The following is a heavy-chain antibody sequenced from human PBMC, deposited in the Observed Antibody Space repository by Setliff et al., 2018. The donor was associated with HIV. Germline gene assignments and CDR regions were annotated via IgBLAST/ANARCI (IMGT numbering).Heavy chain of an antibody. CDR3: ARDRVIGSGWSQ. J-gene: IGHJ4*02. CDR2: INAGNGNT. CDR1: GYTFTSYA. D-gene: IGHD6-19*01. Sequence: ASVKVSCKASGYTFTSYAMHWVRQAPGQRLEWMGWINAGNGNTKYSQKFQGRVTITADESTSTAYMELSSLRSEDTAVYYCARDRVIGSGWSQWGQGTLVTVSS. V-gene: IGHV1-3*01.